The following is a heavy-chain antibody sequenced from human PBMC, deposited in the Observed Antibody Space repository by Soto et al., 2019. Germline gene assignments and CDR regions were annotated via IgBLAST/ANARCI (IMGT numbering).Heavy chain of an antibody. CDR3: ARSRGGQLVLDY. CDR2: IYYSGST. V-gene: IGHV4-31*03. Sequence: RTCTVSGGSISSGGYYWSWIRQHPGKGLEWIGYIYYSGSTYYNPSLKSRVTISVDTSKNQFSLKLSSVTAADTAVYYCARSRGGQLVLDYWGQGTLVTVSS. J-gene: IGHJ4*02. D-gene: IGHD6-6*01. CDR1: GGSISSGGYY.